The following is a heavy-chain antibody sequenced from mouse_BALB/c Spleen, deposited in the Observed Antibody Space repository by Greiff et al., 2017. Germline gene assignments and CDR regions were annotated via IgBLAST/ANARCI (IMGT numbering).Heavy chain of an antibody. Sequence: EVKLVESGGGLVQPKGSLKLSCAASGFTFTTYAMNWVRQAPGKGLEWVARIRSKSNNYATYYADSVKDRFTISRDDSQSMLYLQMNNLKTEDTAMYYCVRHYGSSFDYWGQGTTLTVSS. CDR2: IRSKSNNYAT. CDR3: VRHYGSSFDY. D-gene: IGHD1-1*01. V-gene: IGHV10-1*02. J-gene: IGHJ2*01. CDR1: GFTFTTYA.